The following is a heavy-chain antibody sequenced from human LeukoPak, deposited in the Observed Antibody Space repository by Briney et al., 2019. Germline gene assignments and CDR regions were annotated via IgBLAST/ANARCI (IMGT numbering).Heavy chain of an antibody. Sequence: GGSLRLSCAASGFTFDDYAMHWVRQAPGKGLEWVSGISWNSGSIGYADSVKGRFTISRDNAKNSLYLQMNSLRAEDTALYYCAKQSVAVAFYYYGMDVWGQGTTVTVSS. D-gene: IGHD6-19*01. V-gene: IGHV3-9*01. CDR2: ISWNSGSI. CDR3: AKQSVAVAFYYYGMDV. J-gene: IGHJ6*02. CDR1: GFTFDDYA.